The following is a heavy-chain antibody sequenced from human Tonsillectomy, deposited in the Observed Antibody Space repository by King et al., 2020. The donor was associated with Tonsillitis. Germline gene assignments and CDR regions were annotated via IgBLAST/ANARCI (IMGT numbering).Heavy chain of an antibody. CDR3: ARGHYYDFGVGYRHPLDY. J-gene: IGHJ4*02. V-gene: IGHV3-7*03. Sequence: VQLVESGGGLVQPGESLRLSCAASGFTFSSYWMSWVRQAPGKGLEWVANINQDGSGKYYVDSVKGRFTISRDNAKNSLYLQMNSLRAEDTAVYYCARGHYYDFGVGYRHPLDYWGQGALATVS. CDR1: GFTFSSYW. CDR2: INQDGSGK. D-gene: IGHD3-3*01.